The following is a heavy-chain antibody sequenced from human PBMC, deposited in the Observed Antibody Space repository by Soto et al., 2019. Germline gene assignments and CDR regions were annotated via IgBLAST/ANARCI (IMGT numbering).Heavy chain of an antibody. CDR2: FDPEDGET. J-gene: IGHJ3*02. Sequence: GASVKVSCKVSGYTLTELSMHWVRQAPGKGLEWMGGFDPEDGETIYAQKFQGRVTMTEDTSTDTAYMELSSLRSEDTAVYYCATGFQLRFLEWLLRHDAFDIWGQGTMVTVSS. D-gene: IGHD3-3*01. CDR3: ATGFQLRFLEWLLRHDAFDI. V-gene: IGHV1-24*01. CDR1: GYTLTELS.